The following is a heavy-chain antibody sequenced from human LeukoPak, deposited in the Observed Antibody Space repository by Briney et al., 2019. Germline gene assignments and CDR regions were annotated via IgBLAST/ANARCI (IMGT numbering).Heavy chain of an antibody. D-gene: IGHD6-6*01. CDR2: INPNSGVT. V-gene: IGHV1-2*02. CDR1: GYTFIGYY. Sequence: ASVKVFCKASGYTFIGYYMHWVRQAPGQGLEWMGWINPNSGVTKYAQKFQGRVTMTRDTSISTAYMELSRLRYDDTAVYYCARDLPYSRSSNWGQGTLVTVSS. CDR3: ARDLPYSRSSN. J-gene: IGHJ4*02.